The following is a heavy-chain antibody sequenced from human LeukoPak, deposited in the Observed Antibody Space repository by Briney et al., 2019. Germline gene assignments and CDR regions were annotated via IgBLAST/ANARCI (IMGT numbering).Heavy chain of an antibody. Sequence: SETLSLTCTVSGGSISSSSYYWGWIRQPPGKGLEWIGEINHSGSTNYNPSLKSRVTISVDTSKNQFSLKLSSVTAADTAVYYCARGKVGYSYGYYYYYMDVWGKGTTVTVSS. CDR3: ARGKVGYSYGYYYYYMDV. J-gene: IGHJ6*03. V-gene: IGHV4-39*07. CDR2: INHSGST. D-gene: IGHD5-18*01. CDR1: GGSISSSSYY.